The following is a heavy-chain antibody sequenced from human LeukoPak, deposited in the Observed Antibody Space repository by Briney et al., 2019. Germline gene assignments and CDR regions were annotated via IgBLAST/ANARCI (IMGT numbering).Heavy chain of an antibody. CDR3: AKWWGD. V-gene: IGHV3-30*18. Sequence: PGRSLRLSCAASGFTFSSYGMHWVRQAPGKGLEWVAVISYDGSNKYYADSVKGRFTISRDNSKNTLYLQMNSLRAEDTAVYYCAKWWGDWGQGTLVTVSS. CDR2: ISYDGSNK. CDR1: GFTFSSYG. J-gene: IGHJ4*02. D-gene: IGHD2-15*01.